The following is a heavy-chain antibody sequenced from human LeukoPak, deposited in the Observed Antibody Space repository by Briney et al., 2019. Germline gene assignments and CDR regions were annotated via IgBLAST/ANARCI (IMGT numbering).Heavy chain of an antibody. CDR3: ARHPYSSSSWYFQH. Sequence: PSETLSLTCTVSGGSISSSSYYWGWIRQPPGKGLEWIGSMVYSGSTNYNPSLKSRVTISVDTSKNQFSLKLTSVTAADTAVYYCARHPYSSSSWYFQHWGQGTLVTVSS. CDR1: GGSISSSSYY. D-gene: IGHD6-6*01. CDR2: MVYSGST. V-gene: IGHV4-39*01. J-gene: IGHJ1*01.